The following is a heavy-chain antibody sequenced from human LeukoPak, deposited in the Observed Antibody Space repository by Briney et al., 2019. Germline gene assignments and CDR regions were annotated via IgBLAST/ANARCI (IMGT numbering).Heavy chain of an antibody. V-gene: IGHV1-69*04. CDR2: TIPILGIA. Sequence: SVKVSCKVSGGTFSSYAISWVRQAPGQGLEWMGRTIPILGIANYAQKFQGRVTITADKSTSTAYMELSSLRSEDTAVYYCARDNYYDSSDAFDIWGQGTMVTVSS. D-gene: IGHD3-22*01. J-gene: IGHJ3*02. CDR3: ARDNYYDSSDAFDI. CDR1: GGTFSSYA.